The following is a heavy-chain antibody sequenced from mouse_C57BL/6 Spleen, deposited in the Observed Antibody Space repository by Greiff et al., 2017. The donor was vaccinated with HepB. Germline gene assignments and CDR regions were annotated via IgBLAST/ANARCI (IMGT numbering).Heavy chain of an antibody. CDR3: AREGIMDYGSYYFDY. CDR1: GYTFTSYW. CDR2: INPSNGGT. D-gene: IGHD1-1*01. Sequence: QVQLQQPGTELVKPGASVKLSCKASGYTFTSYWMHWVKQRPGQGLEWIGNINPSNGGTNYNEKFKSKATLTVDKSSSTAYMQLSSLTSEDSAVYYCAREGIMDYGSYYFDYWGQGTTLTVSS. V-gene: IGHV1-53*01. J-gene: IGHJ2*01.